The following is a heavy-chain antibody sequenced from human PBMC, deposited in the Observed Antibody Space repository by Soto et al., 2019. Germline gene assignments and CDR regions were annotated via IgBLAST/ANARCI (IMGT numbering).Heavy chain of an antibody. CDR3: AKGWAAAEVNGMDV. CDR1: GFTFDDYT. D-gene: IGHD6-13*01. Sequence: DVQLVESGGVVVQPGGSLRLSCAASGFTFDDYTMHWVRQAPGKGLEWVSLISWDGGSTYYADSVKGRFTISRDNSKNSLYLQMNSLRTEDTALYYCAKGWAAAEVNGMDVWGQGTTVTVSS. V-gene: IGHV3-43*01. CDR2: ISWDGGST. J-gene: IGHJ6*02.